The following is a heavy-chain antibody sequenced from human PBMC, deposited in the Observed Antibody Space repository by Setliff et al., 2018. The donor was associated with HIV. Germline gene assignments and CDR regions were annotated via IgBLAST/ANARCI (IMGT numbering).Heavy chain of an antibody. D-gene: IGHD6-19*01. CDR1: GGAFSTYA. CDR2: IIPIFGTA. J-gene: IGHJ4*02. CDR3: ARAPELYSSGWYYDY. Sequence: ASVKVSCKASGGAFSTYAISWVRQAPGQGLEWMGRIIPIFGTAHYAQKFQGRVTITADESTSTAYMELSSLRSEDTAVYYCARAPELYSSGWYYDYWGQGTLVTVSS. V-gene: IGHV1-69*13.